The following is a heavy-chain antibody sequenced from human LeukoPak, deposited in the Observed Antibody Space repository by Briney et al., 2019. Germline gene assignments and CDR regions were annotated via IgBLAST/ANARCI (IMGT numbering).Heavy chain of an antibody. CDR3: ATGYTSRMAY. D-gene: IGHD6-13*01. CDR2: ISASGDGT. J-gene: IGHJ4*02. Sequence: GSSLRLSCAASGFTFSIYDMSWVRQAPGEGLEWVSSISASGDGTYDADSVKGRFTISRDNSKNTLYLQMNSLRAEDTAVYYCATGYTSRMAYWGQGTLVTVSS. V-gene: IGHV3-23*01. CDR1: GFTFSIYD.